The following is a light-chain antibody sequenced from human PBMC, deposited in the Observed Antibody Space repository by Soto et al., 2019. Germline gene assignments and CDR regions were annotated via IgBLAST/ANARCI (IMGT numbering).Light chain of an antibody. J-gene: IGKJ1*01. Sequence: EIVLTQSPGTLSLSPGERATLSCRASQSVSSSYLAWYQQKPGQAPRLVIYGASSRSTLIPDRFSGSGSGTDFTLTISRLEPEDFAVYYCQQYGSTPRTFGQGTKVEIK. CDR2: GAS. V-gene: IGKV3-20*01. CDR3: QQYGSTPRT. CDR1: QSVSSSY.